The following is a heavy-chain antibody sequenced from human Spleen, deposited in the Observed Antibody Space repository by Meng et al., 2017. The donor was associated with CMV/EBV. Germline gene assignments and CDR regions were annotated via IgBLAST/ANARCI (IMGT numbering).Heavy chain of an antibody. CDR3: ARDIGNYFDS. J-gene: IGHJ4*02. V-gene: IGHV4-4*02. D-gene: IGHD1-26*01. CDR2: IYHSGTT. CDR1: GGSLRNTHW. Sequence: LTCAVSGGSLRNTHWWPWVRQPPGKGLEWIGEIYHSGTTNYNPSLKSRVSISVDKSKNQFSLRLTSVTAADTAVYYCARDIGNYFDSWGQGALVTVSS.